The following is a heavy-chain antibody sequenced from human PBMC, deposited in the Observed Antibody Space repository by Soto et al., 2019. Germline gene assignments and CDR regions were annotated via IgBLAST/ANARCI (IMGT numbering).Heavy chain of an antibody. CDR2: ISGDSARK. CDR3: AKGGDYWYFDL. J-gene: IGHJ2*01. Sequence: EVQLLESGGGLVQPGGSLRLSCAASGFTFSSYAMSWVRQAPGKGLEWVSGISGDSARKMYADAVKGRFTISRDNSKSSLYLQMNGLRTEDSAFYYCAKGGDYWYFDLWGRGTLATVSS. V-gene: IGHV3-23*01. D-gene: IGHD3-16*01. CDR1: GFTFSSYA.